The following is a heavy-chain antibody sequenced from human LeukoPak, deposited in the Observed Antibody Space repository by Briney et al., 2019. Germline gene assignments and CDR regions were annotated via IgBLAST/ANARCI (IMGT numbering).Heavy chain of an antibody. J-gene: IGHJ4*02. CDR3: TRDPILGAPDYFDY. Sequence: GGSLRLSCAASGFTFSDYYMNWVRQAPGKGLEWVSCITSGSTYIFYADSVKGRFTISRDNSKNTMYLQMNNLREEDTAVYYCTRDPILGAPDYFDYWGQGTLVTVSS. CDR1: GFTFSDYY. D-gene: IGHD1-26*01. CDR2: ITSGSTYI. V-gene: IGHV3-69-1*02.